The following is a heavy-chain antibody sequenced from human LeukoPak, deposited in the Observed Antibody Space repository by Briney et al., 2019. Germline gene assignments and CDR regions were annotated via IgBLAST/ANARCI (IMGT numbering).Heavy chain of an antibody. Sequence: PETLSLTCTVSGGSISSYYWSWIRQPPGEGLEWIGYIYYSGSTNYNPSLKSRVTISVDTSKNQFSLKLSSVAAADTAVYYCARGLFGVFDYWGQGTLVTVSS. D-gene: IGHD3-3*01. V-gene: IGHV4-59*01. CDR3: ARGLFGVFDY. CDR2: IYYSGST. CDR1: GGSISSYY. J-gene: IGHJ4*02.